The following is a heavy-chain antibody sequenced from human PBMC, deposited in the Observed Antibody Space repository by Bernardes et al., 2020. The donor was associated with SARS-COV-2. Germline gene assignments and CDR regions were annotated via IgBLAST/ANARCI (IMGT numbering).Heavy chain of an antibody. V-gene: IGHV1-18*04. J-gene: IGHJ6*02. CDR2: FTAYILNT. CDR3: AVNTGNCYYGVDV. CDR1: VSDFHNYGFTSYG. Sequence: ASVNVSCKTTVSDFHNYGFTSYGFRWVRQAPGQGLEWMGWFTAYILNTDYAQNFRGRVTMTADTTTSTVYMDLRSLRSDDTDMDDCAVNTGNCYYGVDVWGQGTTVTVSS. D-gene: IGHD3-10*01.